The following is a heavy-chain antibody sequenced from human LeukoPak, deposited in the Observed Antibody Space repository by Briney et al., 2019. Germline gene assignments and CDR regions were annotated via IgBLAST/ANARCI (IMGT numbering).Heavy chain of an antibody. D-gene: IGHD5-12*01. CDR2: IKQDGSEE. V-gene: IGHV3-7*03. Sequence: GGSLRLSCAASGFTFSTYWMSWVRQAPGKGLEWVANIKQDGSEEYYVDSVKGRFTISRDNSKNTLYLQMNSLRAEDTAVYYCAREKNDIVLTSYYFDYWGQGTLVTVSS. CDR1: GFTFSTYW. J-gene: IGHJ4*02. CDR3: AREKNDIVLTSYYFDY.